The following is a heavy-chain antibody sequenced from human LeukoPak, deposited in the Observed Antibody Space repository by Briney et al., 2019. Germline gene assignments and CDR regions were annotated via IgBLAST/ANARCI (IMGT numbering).Heavy chain of an antibody. Sequence: KASETLSLTCTVSGGSISSYYWSWIRQPPGKGLEWIGYIYYSGSTNYNPSLKSRVTISVDTSKNQSSLKLSSVTAADTAVYYCARLNEGVVVTAIAYFDYWGQGTLVTVSS. CDR1: GGSISSYY. CDR2: IYYSGST. V-gene: IGHV4-59*08. J-gene: IGHJ4*02. D-gene: IGHD2-21*02. CDR3: ARLNEGVVVTAIAYFDY.